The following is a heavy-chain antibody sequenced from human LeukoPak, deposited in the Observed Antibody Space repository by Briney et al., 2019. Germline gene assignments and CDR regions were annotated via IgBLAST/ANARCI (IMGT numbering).Heavy chain of an antibody. J-gene: IGHJ4*02. CDR3: ARYSSGNFDY. Sequence: GGSLRLSCAASGFTVSSNYMSWVRQAPGKGLEWVSVIYSGGSTYYADSVEGRFTISRDNSKNTLYLQMNSLRAEDTAVYYCARYSSGNFDYWGQGTLVTVSS. CDR2: IYSGGST. V-gene: IGHV3-53*01. D-gene: IGHD3-22*01. CDR1: GFTVSSNY.